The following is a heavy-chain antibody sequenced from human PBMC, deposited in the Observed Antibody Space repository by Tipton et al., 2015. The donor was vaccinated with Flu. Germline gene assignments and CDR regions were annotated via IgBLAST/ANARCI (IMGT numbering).Heavy chain of an antibody. CDR1: GFTFSGRS. CDR3: ATLTGDDY. J-gene: IGHJ4*02. CDR2: IDDDGSYV. D-gene: IGHD7-27*01. Sequence: GSLRLSCAASGFTFSGRSVHWVRQVPGKGLVWISHIDDDGSYVTFADSVKGRFTISRDNAKNALFLQLNSLRAEDTAIYYCATLTGDDYWGQGILVTVSS. V-gene: IGHV3-74*03.